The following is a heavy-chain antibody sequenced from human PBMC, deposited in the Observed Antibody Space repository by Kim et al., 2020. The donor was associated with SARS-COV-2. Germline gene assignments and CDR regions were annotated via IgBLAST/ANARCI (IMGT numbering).Heavy chain of an antibody. D-gene: IGHD4-17*01. CDR3: ARDPHYADYGMDV. J-gene: IGHJ6*02. CDR1: GGSVSSGSYY. V-gene: IGHV4-61*01. Sequence: SETLSLTCTVSGGSVSSGSYYWSWIRQPPGKGLEWIGYIYYSGSTNYNPSLKSRVTISVDTSKNQLSLKLSSVTAAGTAVYYCARDPHYADYGMDVRGQGTTVTVSS. CDR2: IYYSGST.